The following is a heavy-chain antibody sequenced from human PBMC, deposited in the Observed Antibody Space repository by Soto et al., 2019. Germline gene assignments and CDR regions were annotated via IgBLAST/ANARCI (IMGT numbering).Heavy chain of an antibody. V-gene: IGHV3-74*01. CDR1: GFTFSSYW. CDR2: INSDGSST. Sequence: EVQLVESGGGLVQPGGSLRLSCAASGFTFSSYWMHWVRQAPGKGLVWVSRINSDGSSTSYADSVKGRCTISRDNAKNTLYLQTNSLRAEDTAVYYCARVYCSGGACYCDYWGQGTLVTVSS. J-gene: IGHJ4*02. CDR3: ARVYCSGGACYCDY. D-gene: IGHD2-15*01.